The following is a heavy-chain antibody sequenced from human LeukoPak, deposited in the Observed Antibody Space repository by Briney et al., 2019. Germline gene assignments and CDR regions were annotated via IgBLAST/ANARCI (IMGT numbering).Heavy chain of an antibody. D-gene: IGHD3-3*01. Sequence: GGSLRLSCAASGXTFSRYGMHWVRQAPGKGLEWLAIILSDGRNEYYADSVRGRFTISRDDSKNTLYLQMNSLRAEDTAVYYCARNLEGVDYWGQGTLVTVSS. V-gene: IGHV3-33*01. CDR1: GXTFSRYG. J-gene: IGHJ4*02. CDR2: ILSDGRNE. CDR3: ARNLEGVDY.